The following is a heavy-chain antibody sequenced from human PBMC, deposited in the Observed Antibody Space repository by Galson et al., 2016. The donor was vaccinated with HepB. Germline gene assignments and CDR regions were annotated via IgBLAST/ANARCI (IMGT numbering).Heavy chain of an antibody. CDR3: ASHQWVHFDN. CDR2: MSYSGKS. V-gene: IGHV4-39*02. CDR1: GDSVSNNDYS. D-gene: IGHD1-26*01. Sequence: SETLSLTCSVSGDSVSNNDYSWGWIRQPPGKGLEWIGTMSYSGKSYYSSSLKSRVSISIDVSKNHFSLNLSSVTAADSAVYYCASHQWVHFDNWGRGALVALSS. J-gene: IGHJ4*02.